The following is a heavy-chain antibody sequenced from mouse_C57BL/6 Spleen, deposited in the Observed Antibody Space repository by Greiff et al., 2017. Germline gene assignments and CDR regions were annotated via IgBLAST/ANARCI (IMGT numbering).Heavy chain of an antibody. CDR1: GFTFSSYA. CDR3: ARDDGNCFAY. Sequence: EVMLVESGGGLVKPGGSLKLSCAASGFTFSSYAMSWVRQTPEKRLEWVATISDGGSYTYYPDNVKGRFTISRDNAKNNLYLQMSHLKSEDTAMYYCARDDGNCFAYWGQGTLVTVSA. J-gene: IGHJ3*01. D-gene: IGHD2-1*01. CDR2: ISDGGSYT. V-gene: IGHV5-4*01.